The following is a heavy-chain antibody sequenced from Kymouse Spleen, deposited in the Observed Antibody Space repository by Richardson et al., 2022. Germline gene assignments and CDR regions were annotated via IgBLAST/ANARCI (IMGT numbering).Heavy chain of an antibody. CDR2: ISWNSGSI. V-gene: IGHV3-9*01. D-gene: IGHD6-13*01. CDR3: AKDGGSSSWYYFDY. J-gene: IGHJ4*02. Sequence: EVQLVESGGGLVQPGRSLRLSCAASGFTFDDYAMHWVRQAPGKGLEWVSGISWNSGSIGYADSVKGRFTISRDNAKNSLYLQMNSLRAEDTALYYCAKDGGSSSWYYFDYWGQGTLVTVSS. CDR1: GFTFDDYA.